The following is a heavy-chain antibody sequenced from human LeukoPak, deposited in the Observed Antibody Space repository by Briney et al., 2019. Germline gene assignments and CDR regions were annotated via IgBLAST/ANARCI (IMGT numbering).Heavy chain of an antibody. CDR3: ARESGSYPYCFDY. J-gene: IGHJ4*02. D-gene: IGHD1-26*01. CDR2: IYYSGST. CDR1: GRSISSYY. V-gene: IGHV4-59*01. Sequence: PSETLSLTCTVSGRSISSYYWRWIRQPAGKGREWIGYIYYSGSTNYNPALESRVTISVDTSTNQVSLKLSSVTAADSALYYCARESGSYPYCFDYWGQGTLVTVSS.